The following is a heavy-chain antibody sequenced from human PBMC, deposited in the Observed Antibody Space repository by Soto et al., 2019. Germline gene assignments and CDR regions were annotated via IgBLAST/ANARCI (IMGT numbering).Heavy chain of an antibody. V-gene: IGHV3-23*01. J-gene: IGHJ5*02. CDR2: ISGSGVST. CDR1: GFTFSSYA. Sequence: SLRLSCAASGFTFSSYAMSWVRQAPGKGLEWVSAISGSGVSTYYADSVKGRFTISRDNSKNTLYLQMNSLRAEDTAVYYCAKDPGDIIAATGWFHXWGQGTLVTVSX. CDR3: AKDPGDIIAATGWFHX. D-gene: IGHD6-13*01.